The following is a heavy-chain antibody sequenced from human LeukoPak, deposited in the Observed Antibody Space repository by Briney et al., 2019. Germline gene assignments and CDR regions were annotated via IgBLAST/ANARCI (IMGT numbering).Heavy chain of an antibody. CDR1: GFTFSSYG. Sequence: GRSLRLSCAASGFTFSSYGMHWVRQAPGKGLEWVAVISYDGSNKYYADSVKGRFTISRDNSKNTLYLQMNSLRAEDTAVYYCAKRITMVRGANYGMDVWGQGTTVTVSS. V-gene: IGHV3-30*18. CDR2: ISYDGSNK. CDR3: AKRITMVRGANYGMDV. D-gene: IGHD3-10*01. J-gene: IGHJ6*02.